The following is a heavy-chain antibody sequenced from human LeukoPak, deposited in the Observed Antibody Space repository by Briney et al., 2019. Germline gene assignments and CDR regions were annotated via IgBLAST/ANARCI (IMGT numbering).Heavy chain of an antibody. J-gene: IGHJ3*02. Sequence: PGGSLRLSCAASGFTFSDYYMDWVRQAPGKGLEWVSSIGTDGSYIYYADSVQGRFTISRDNAKNSLYLQMNSLTAEDTAVYYCARKMKTGDRVGTFDIWGQGTMVTVSS. V-gene: IGHV3-21*01. D-gene: IGHD1-1*01. CDR2: IGTDGSYI. CDR1: GFTFSDYY. CDR3: ARKMKTGDRVGTFDI.